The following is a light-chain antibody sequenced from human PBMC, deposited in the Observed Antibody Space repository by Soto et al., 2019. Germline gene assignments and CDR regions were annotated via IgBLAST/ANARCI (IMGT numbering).Light chain of an antibody. J-gene: IGKJ1*01. V-gene: IGKV3-15*01. CDR3: QPSKQWPRT. Sequence: IVMTQSPATLSVYPGERATLACRASQSVGSNLAWYQQKPGHAPRLVIYGATTRATAIPARFSGGGSGTEFTRTISSLQYADFEVYCCQPSKQWPRTFGQGTKVDSK. CDR1: QSVGSN. CDR2: GAT.